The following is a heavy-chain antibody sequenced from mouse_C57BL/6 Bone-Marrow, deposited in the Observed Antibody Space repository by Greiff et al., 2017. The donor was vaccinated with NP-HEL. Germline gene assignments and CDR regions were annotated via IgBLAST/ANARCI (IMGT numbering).Heavy chain of an antibody. J-gene: IGHJ3*01. CDR1: GYSITSGYY. V-gene: IGHV3-6*01. Sequence: EVQLQESGPGLVKPSPSLSLTCSVSGYSITSGYYWNWIRQFPGNKLEWMGYISNDGSNNYNPSLKNRTSFTRDTSKNQFFLKLNSVTTEDTATYYCERGEPRWFAYWGQGTLVTVSA. CDR3: ERGEPRWFAY. CDR2: ISNDGSN.